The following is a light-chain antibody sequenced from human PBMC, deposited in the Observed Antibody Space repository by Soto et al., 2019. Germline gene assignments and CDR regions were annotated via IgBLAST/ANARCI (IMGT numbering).Light chain of an antibody. CDR3: GTWDSRLSAAV. CDR1: SSNIGNNY. CDR2: DNN. J-gene: IGLJ7*01. V-gene: IGLV1-51*01. Sequence: QSVLTQPPSVSAAPGQKVTISCSGSSSNIGNNYVSWYQQLPGTAPKLLIYDNNKRPSGIPDRFSGSKSGTSATLGITGPQTGDEADYYCGTWDSRLSAAVFGGGTQLTVL.